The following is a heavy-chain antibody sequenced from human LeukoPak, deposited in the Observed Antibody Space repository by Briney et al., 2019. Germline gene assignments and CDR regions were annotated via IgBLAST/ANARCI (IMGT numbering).Heavy chain of an antibody. J-gene: IGHJ5*02. Sequence: PSETLSLTCTVSNDSISSYCGSWVRQPPGKGLEWIGFMCPSGRTDYNPSLKSRVTMSVDTSKNQLSMELRFLTAADTAVYYCATSYDGKTAPYDLWGHGTLVTVSS. CDR3: ATSYDGKTAPYDL. CDR2: MCPSGRT. D-gene: IGHD4-23*01. V-gene: IGHV4-4*08. CDR1: NDSISSYC.